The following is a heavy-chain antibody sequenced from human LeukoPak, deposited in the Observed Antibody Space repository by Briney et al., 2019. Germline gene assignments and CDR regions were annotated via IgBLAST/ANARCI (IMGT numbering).Heavy chain of an antibody. J-gene: IGHJ4*02. D-gene: IGHD1-26*01. Sequence: SETLSLTCTVSGGSIRSHYWNWLRQPAGKGLERIGRLHHSGVTNENPSLMPRLSMSVDTSKNQFSLMLTSVTAADTAMYYCARDTGVEGPTGGISFDYWGQGTLVTVSS. CDR1: GGSIRSHY. V-gene: IGHV4-4*07. CDR3: ARDTGVEGPTGGISFDY. CDR2: LHHSGVT.